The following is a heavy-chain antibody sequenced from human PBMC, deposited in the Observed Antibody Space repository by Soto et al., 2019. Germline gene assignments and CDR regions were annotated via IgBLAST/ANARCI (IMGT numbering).Heavy chain of an antibody. Sequence: GGSLRLSCAASGFTFGSYDLSWVRQAPGKGLEWVSAISGSGGSTYYADSVKGRFTISRDNSKNTLYLQMNSLRAEDTAVYYCALTWYCSSTSCYSYFQHWGQGTLVTVXS. V-gene: IGHV3-23*01. CDR2: ISGSGGST. D-gene: IGHD2-2*01. CDR1: GFTFGSYD. CDR3: ALTWYCSSTSCYSYFQH. J-gene: IGHJ1*01.